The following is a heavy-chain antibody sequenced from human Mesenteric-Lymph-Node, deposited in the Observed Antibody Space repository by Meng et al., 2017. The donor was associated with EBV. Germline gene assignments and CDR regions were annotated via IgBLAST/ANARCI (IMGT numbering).Heavy chain of an antibody. CDR2: IYHSGRT. V-gene: IGHV4-4*02. Sequence: QVQRREAGPGLGKPSGPLSLTCAVSGGSIRSSNWWSWVRQPPGKGLEWIGEIYHSGRTSYNPSLKSRVSLSVEKSKNHFSLNLSSVTAADTAVYYCARVTVTGGYYFDYWGQGSLVTVSS. CDR1: GGSIRSSNW. J-gene: IGHJ4*02. CDR3: ARVTVTGGYYFDY. D-gene: IGHD4-17*01.